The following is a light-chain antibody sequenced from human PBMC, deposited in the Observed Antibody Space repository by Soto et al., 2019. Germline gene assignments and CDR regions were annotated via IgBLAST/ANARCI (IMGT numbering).Light chain of an antibody. V-gene: IGKV3-11*01. CDR1: QSVSSS. Sequence: EIVLTQSPVTLSLSPGERATLSCRASQSVSSSLAWYQQKPGQAPRLLIYDASNTATGIPARFSGSGSGTDFTLTISSLEPEDCAIYYCQQRSSSITFGQGTRLETK. CDR3: QQRSSSIT. J-gene: IGKJ5*01. CDR2: DAS.